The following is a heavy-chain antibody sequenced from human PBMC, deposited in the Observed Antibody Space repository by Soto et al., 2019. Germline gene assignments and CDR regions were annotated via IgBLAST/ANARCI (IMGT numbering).Heavy chain of an antibody. D-gene: IGHD6-13*01. CDR2: ISGSGGST. CDR3: AKDFQKPYISSSVRAYDI. Sequence: EVQLLESGGGLVQPGGSLRLSCAASGFTFSSYAMSWVRQAPGKGLEWVSAISGSGGSTYYADSVKGRFTISRDNSKNTLYLQMNSLRAEDTAVYYCAKDFQKPYISSSVRAYDIWGQGTMVTVSS. V-gene: IGHV3-23*01. J-gene: IGHJ3*02. CDR1: GFTFSSYA.